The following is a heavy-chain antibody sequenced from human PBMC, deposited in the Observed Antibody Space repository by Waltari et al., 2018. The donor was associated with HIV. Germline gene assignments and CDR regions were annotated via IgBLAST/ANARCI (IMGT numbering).Heavy chain of an antibody. D-gene: IGHD4-17*01. CDR3: ARHGNYGDYVFDP. V-gene: IGHV4-34*01. J-gene: IGHJ5*02. CDR1: GGSFSGYY. Sequence: QVQLQKWGAGLLKPSETLSLNCAVYGGSFSGYYWRWIRQPPGKGLEGIGEINHSGSTNYHPSLKSRVTISVDTSKNQFSLKLSSVTAADTAVYYCARHGNYGDYVFDPWGQGTLVTVSS. CDR2: INHSGST.